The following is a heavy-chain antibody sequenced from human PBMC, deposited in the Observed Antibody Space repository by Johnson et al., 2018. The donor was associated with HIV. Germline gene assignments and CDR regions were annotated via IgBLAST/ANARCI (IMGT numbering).Heavy chain of an antibody. D-gene: IGHD1-26*01. CDR1: GFTFSSYG. Sequence: QVQLVESGGGVVQPGRSLRLSCAASGFTFSSYGMHWVRQAPGKGLEWVEVISYDGSNKYYADSVKGRFTISRDNSKNTLFLQRNSLRAEDTAVCYCARGGVRAPAVGGAFDIWGQVTMVTVSS. CDR2: ISYDGSNK. V-gene: IGHV3-30*03. CDR3: ARGGVRAPAVGGAFDI. J-gene: IGHJ3*02.